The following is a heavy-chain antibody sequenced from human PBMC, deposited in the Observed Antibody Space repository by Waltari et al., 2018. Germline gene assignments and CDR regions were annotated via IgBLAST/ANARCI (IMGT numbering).Heavy chain of an antibody. V-gene: IGHV3-9*01. J-gene: IGHJ3*01. D-gene: IGHD3-10*01. CDR2: ISWNGRSI. CDR1: GLTFDAYA. Sequence: EVQLVESGGDLVQPGRSLRLSCAASGLTFDAYAMQWVRQSPGKGLEWVAGISWNGRSIHYVDSVKGRFTISRDNAKNSLYLQMNSLRVEDTALYYCAKDGDYYRRWGAFDFWGQGTMVTVSS. CDR3: AKDGDYYRRWGAFDF.